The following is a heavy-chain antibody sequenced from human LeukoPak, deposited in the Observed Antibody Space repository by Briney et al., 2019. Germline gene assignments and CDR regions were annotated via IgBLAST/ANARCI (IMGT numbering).Heavy chain of an antibody. CDR1: GGTFSSYA. V-gene: IGHV1-69*04. CDR2: IIPIFGIA. CDR3: ARVVEAGLYFDY. J-gene: IGHJ4*02. D-gene: IGHD3-22*01. Sequence: ASVKVSCKASGGTFSSYAISWVRQAPGQGLEWMERIIPIFGIANYAQKFQGRVTITADKSTSTAYMELSSLRSEDTAVYYCARVVEAGLYFDYWGQGTLVTVSS.